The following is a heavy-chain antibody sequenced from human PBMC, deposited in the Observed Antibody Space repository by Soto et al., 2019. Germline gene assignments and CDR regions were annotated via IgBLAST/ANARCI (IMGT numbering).Heavy chain of an antibody. CDR3: AREGFEEIQYPYDTSGYHRWFDP. CDR1: GFNFSGFS. J-gene: IGHJ5*02. V-gene: IGHV3-21*01. CDR2: ITRRSSLL. Sequence: PGGSLRLSCVASGFNFSGFSFNWVRQAPGKGLEWVSTITRRSSLLYYRDSVKGRFTISRDNAKNSVYLQMNSLRVEDTAVYYCAREGFEEIQYPYDTSGYHRWFDPWGQGTLVTVSS. D-gene: IGHD3-22*01.